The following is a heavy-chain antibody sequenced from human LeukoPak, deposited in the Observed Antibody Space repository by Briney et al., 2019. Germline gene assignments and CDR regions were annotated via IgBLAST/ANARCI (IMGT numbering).Heavy chain of an antibody. Sequence: PSQTLSLTCTVSGGSISSGDYYWSWIRQPPGKGLEWIGYIYYSGSTYYHPYLKARVTISVDTSKNQFSLKLSSVTAADTAVYYCARIYGSGMAARFDPWGQGTLVTVSS. CDR2: IYYSGST. J-gene: IGHJ5*02. V-gene: IGHV4-30-4*01. D-gene: IGHD3-10*01. CDR3: ARIYGSGMAARFDP. CDR1: GGSISSGDYY.